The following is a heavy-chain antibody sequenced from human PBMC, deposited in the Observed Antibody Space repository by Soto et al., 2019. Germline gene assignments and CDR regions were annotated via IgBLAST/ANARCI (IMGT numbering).Heavy chain of an antibody. J-gene: IGHJ6*03. D-gene: IGHD6-13*01. CDR3: ARGYSSSWYTYYYYYMDV. CDR2: INPNSGGT. V-gene: IGHV1-2*04. Sequence: GASVKVSCKASGYTFTGYYMHWVRQAPGQGLEWMGWINPNSGGTNYAQKFQGWVTMTRDTSISTAYMELSRLRSDDTAVYYCARGYSSSWYTYYYYYMDVWGKGTTVTVSS. CDR1: GYTFTGYY.